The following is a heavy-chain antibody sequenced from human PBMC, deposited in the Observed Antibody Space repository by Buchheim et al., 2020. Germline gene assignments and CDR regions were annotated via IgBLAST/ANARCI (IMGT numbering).Heavy chain of an antibody. V-gene: IGHV4-34*01. CDR2: INYDGNT. D-gene: IGHD3-10*01. CDR1: GESFSGYF. CDR3: ARTDYYGLGTRDV. Sequence: QVQLQQWGTRLLKPSETLSLTCAVSGESFSGYFWTWIRQPPGKGLEWIGEINYDGNTSYNPSLKSRVSISVDTTKKRFSLNLSSVSAADTAVYYCARTDYYGLGTRDVWGQGTT. J-gene: IGHJ6*02.